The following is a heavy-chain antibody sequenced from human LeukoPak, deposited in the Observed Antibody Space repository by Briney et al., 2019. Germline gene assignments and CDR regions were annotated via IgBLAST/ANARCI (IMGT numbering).Heavy chain of an antibody. V-gene: IGHV3-74*01. J-gene: IGHJ4*02. CDR1: GFTFSSYW. D-gene: IGHD3-16*02. Sequence: GGSLRLSCAASGFTFSSYWMHWVRQAPGKGLVWVSRLNSDGSSTVYADSVKGRFTISRDNAENKLYLQMNSLRAEDTAVYYCAKGTTFGGVIVANYFDYWGQGTLVTVSS. CDR2: LNSDGSST. CDR3: AKGTTFGGVIVANYFDY.